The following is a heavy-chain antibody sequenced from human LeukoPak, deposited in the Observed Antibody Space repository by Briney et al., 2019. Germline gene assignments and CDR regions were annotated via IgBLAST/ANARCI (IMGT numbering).Heavy chain of an antibody. CDR3: TRDLQVQDGFDY. Sequence: GGSLRLSCATSGFTFGDYAILWFRRAPGEGLEFLGFIRNDAYAWTTAYAASVKDRFTISRDGSKSIAYLHLHSLKTEDTALYYCTRDLQVQDGFDYWGQGTLVTVSS. V-gene: IGHV3-49*01. CDR2: IRNDAYAWTT. CDR1: GFTFGDYA. D-gene: IGHD4-17*01. J-gene: IGHJ4*02.